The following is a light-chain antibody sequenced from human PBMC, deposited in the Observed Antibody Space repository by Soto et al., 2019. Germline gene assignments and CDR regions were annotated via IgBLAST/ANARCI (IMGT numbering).Light chain of an antibody. CDR1: PSVSSSY. J-gene: IGKJ1*01. Sequence: EIVLTQSPDTLSLSPGDRATLSCSASPSVSSSYLAWYQQTPGQAPRLLIYGTSNSATGIPDRFSGSGSVTDVTRTISSLEPEDVSEYYCQQYGNSRWTFGQGTKVEIK. CDR3: QQYGNSRWT. CDR2: GTS. V-gene: IGKV3-20*01.